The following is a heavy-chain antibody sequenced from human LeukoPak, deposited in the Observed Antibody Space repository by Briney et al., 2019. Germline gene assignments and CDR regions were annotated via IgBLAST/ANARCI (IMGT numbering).Heavy chain of an antibody. D-gene: IGHD3-16*01. CDR1: GFTFSSYA. J-gene: IGHJ4*02. V-gene: IGHV3-23*01. Sequence: GGSLRLSCAASGFTFSSYAMSWVRQAPGKGLEWVSGTSGSGGITYYADSVKGRFTISRDNAKNTLYLQMTTLRVEDTAVYYCARDEDGRSSNYVFDYWGQGTLVTVSS. CDR3: ARDEDGRSSNYVFDY. CDR2: TSGSGGIT.